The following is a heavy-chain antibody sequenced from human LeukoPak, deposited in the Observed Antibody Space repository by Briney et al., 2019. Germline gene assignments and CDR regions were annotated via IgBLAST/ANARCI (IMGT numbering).Heavy chain of an antibody. CDR1: GYTFTGYY. D-gene: IGHD3-10*01. J-gene: IGHJ4*02. CDR3: AGVSRGYGSGKYYFDY. CDR2: INPNSGGT. Sequence: GASVKVSCKASGYTFTGYYMHWVRQAPGQGLEWMGWINPNSGGTNYAQKFQGRVTMTRDTSISTAYMELSRLRSDDTAVYYCAGVSRGYGSGKYYFDYWGQGTLVTVSS. V-gene: IGHV1-2*02.